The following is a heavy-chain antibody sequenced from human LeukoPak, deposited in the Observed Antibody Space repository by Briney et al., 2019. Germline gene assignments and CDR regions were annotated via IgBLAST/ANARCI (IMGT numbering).Heavy chain of an antibody. CDR3: ATVGYYDSSGYYYYRDY. Sequence: GASVKVSCKVSGYTLTELSMHWVRQAPGKGLEWMGGFDPKDGETIYAQKFQGRVTMTEDTSTDTAYMELSSLRSEDTAVYYCATVGYYDSSGYYYYRDYWGQGTLVTVSS. J-gene: IGHJ4*02. CDR2: FDPKDGET. CDR1: GYTLTELS. V-gene: IGHV1-24*01. D-gene: IGHD3-22*01.